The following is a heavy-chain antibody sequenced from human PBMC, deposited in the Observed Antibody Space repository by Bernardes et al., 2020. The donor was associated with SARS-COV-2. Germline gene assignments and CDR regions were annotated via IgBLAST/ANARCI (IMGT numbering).Heavy chain of an antibody. CDR2: INHSGST. Sequence: TLFLPFAVYGGSFSGYYWSWIRQPPGKGQEWIGEINHSGSTHYHPSLKSRVTISVDTSKNQFSLKLSSVTAADTAVYYCARYGSESYYFDYWGQGTLVTVYS. D-gene: IGHD3-10*01. V-gene: IGHV4-34*01. J-gene: IGHJ4*02. CDR1: GGSFSGYY. CDR3: ARYGSESYYFDY.